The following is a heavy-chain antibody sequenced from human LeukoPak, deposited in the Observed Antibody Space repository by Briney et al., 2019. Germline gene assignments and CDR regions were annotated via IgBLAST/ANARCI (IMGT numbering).Heavy chain of an antibody. CDR3: VIWGDYDVLTGYYVPDY. CDR1: GFTFSSYA. Sequence: GGSLRLSCAASGFTFSSYAMIWVRQAPGKGLEWVSGISGSGGSTHYADSVKGRFTISRDNSKNTVFLQMNSLRHEDTAIYYCVIWGDYDVLTGYYVPDYWGQGTLVTVSS. J-gene: IGHJ4*02. D-gene: IGHD3-9*01. V-gene: IGHV3-23*01. CDR2: ISGSGGST.